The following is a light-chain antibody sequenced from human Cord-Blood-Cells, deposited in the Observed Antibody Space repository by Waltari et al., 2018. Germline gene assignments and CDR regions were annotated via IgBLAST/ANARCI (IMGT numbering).Light chain of an antibody. V-gene: IGLV2-8*01. CDR2: EVS. J-gene: IGLJ3*02. CDR3: SSYAGSNNLV. Sequence: QSALTQPPSASGSPGQSVTISCTGTSSDVGGYNHASWYQQHPGNAPKLMIYEVSKRPSGVPDRFSGSKSGNTASLTVSGLQAEDEADYYCSSYAGSNNLVFGGGTKLTVL. CDR1: SSDVGGYNH.